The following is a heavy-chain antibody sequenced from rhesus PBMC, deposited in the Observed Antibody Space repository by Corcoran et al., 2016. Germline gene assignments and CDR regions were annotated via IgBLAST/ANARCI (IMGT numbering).Heavy chain of an antibody. V-gene: IGHV4-127*01. J-gene: IGHJ4*01. CDR3: ARGGGIAATVRGLGFDY. D-gene: IGHD6-25*01. Sequence: QVQLEESGPGLVKPSETLSLTCAVSGHSISSNYGWSWIRQPPGKGLEWIGYIDGSGGSANSNPSLKRRVTISKDTSKGQVSLGLTSVTAADPAVYYCARGGGIAATVRGLGFDYWGQGVLVTVSS. CDR2: IDGSGGSA. CDR1: GHSISSNYG.